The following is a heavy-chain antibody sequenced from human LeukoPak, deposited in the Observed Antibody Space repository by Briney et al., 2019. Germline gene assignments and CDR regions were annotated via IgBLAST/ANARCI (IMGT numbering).Heavy chain of an antibody. CDR3: VKISNYDILTGYYSKYFDY. Sequence: GGSLRLSCAASGFTFSSYAMGWVRQAPGKGLEWVSAISGSGGSTYYADSVKGRFTISRDNSKNTLYLQMNSLRAEDTAVYYCVKISNYDILTGYYSKYFDYWGQGTLVTVSS. J-gene: IGHJ4*02. CDR2: ISGSGGST. CDR1: GFTFSSYA. V-gene: IGHV3-23*01. D-gene: IGHD3-9*01.